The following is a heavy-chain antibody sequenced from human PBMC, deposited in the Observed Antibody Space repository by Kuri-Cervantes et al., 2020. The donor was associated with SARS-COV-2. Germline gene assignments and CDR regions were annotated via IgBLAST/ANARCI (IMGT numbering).Heavy chain of an antibody. D-gene: IGHD1-26*01. V-gene: IGHV5-51*01. J-gene: IGHJ4*02. CDR3: ARLSGDPGDFDY. CDR2: IYPGDADI. Sequence: GESLKISCRASGYRFTTYWIGWVRQRPGIGLEWMGSIYPGDADIRHSPTFQGQVTMSADKSISTAYLQWSSLKASDTAMYYCARLSGDPGDFDYWGQGTLVTVSS. CDR1: GYRFTTYW.